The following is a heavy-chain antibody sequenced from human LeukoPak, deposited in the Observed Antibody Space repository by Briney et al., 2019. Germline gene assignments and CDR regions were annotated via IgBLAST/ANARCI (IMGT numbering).Heavy chain of an antibody. Sequence: SETLSLTCAVSAASISNYYWSWIRQAPGKGLEWIGYISTSGSTNYNPSLKSRVSLSLDTSENRFSLNLNFVTAADTAVYYCASPRSSYRYTFDYWGRGALVTVSS. D-gene: IGHD3-16*02. V-gene: IGHV4-4*09. CDR3: ASPRSSYRYTFDY. CDR2: ISTSGST. CDR1: AASISNYY. J-gene: IGHJ4*02.